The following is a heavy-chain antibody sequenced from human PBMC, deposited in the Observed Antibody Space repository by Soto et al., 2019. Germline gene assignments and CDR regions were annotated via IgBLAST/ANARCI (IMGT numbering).Heavy chain of an antibody. V-gene: IGHV4-59*01. CDR3: AKAVSGGHPDY. CDR1: GVSINNYY. Sequence: SETLSLTCTVSGVSINNYYWTWIRQPPGKRLEWIGAIYYTGSTTYNPSLKSRVTFSVDTSMNQFSLSLMSVTAADTAVYFCAKAVSGGHPDYWGQGTLVTVSS. J-gene: IGHJ4*02. CDR2: IYYTGST. D-gene: IGHD6-25*01.